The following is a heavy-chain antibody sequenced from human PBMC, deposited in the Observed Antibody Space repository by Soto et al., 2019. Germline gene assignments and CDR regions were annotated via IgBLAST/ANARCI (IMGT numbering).Heavy chain of an antibody. V-gene: IGHV1-18*01. CDR1: GYTFTSYG. CDR2: ISAYNGNT. CDR3: ARVQQLVRNYYYYMDV. D-gene: IGHD6-6*01. Sequence: ASVKVSCKASGYTFTSYGISWVRQAPGQGLEWMGWISAYNGNTNYAQKLQGRVTMTTDTSTSTAYMELRGLRSDDTAVYYCARVQQLVRNYYYYMDVWGKGTTVTVSS. J-gene: IGHJ6*03.